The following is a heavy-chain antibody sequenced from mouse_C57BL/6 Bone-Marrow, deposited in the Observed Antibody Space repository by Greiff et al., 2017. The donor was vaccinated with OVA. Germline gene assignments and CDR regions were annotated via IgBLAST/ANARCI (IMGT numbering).Heavy chain of an antibody. CDR3: ARKGTTVVAFDC. CDR2: IHPNSGST. D-gene: IGHD1-1*01. Sequence: QVQLQQPGAELVKPGASVKLSCKASGYTFTSYWMHWVKQRPGQGLEWIGMIHPNSGSTNYNEKFKSKATLTVDKSSSTAYMQLSSLTSEDSAVYYCARKGTTVVAFDCWGQGTTLTVSS. CDR1: GYTFTSYW. V-gene: IGHV1-64*01. J-gene: IGHJ2*01.